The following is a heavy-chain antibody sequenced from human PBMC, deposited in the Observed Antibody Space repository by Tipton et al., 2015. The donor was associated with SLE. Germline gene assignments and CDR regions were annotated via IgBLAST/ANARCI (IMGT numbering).Heavy chain of an antibody. CDR2: ISYDGSNK. Sequence: SLRLSCAASGFTFSSYAMHWVRQAPGKGLEWVAVISYDGSNKYYADSVKGRFTISRDNSKNTLYLQMNSLRAEDTAVYYWGGGYGDYYYYGMDVWGQGTTVTVSS. V-gene: IGHV3-30*04. J-gene: IGHJ6*02. D-gene: IGHD4-17*01. CDR1: GFTFSSYA. CDR3: GGGYGDYYYYGMDV.